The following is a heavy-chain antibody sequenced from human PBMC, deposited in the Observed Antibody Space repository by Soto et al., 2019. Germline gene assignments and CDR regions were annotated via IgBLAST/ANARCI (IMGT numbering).Heavy chain of an antibody. CDR3: ARNKIMITFGGVIPDNWFDP. Sequence: KVSCKASGGTFSSYAISWVRQAPGQGLEWMGGIIPIFGTANYAQKFQGRVTITADESTSTAYMELSSLRSEDTAVYYCARNKIMITFGGVIPDNWFDPWGQGTLVTVSS. D-gene: IGHD3-16*02. V-gene: IGHV1-69*01. CDR2: IIPIFGTA. J-gene: IGHJ5*02. CDR1: GGTFSSYA.